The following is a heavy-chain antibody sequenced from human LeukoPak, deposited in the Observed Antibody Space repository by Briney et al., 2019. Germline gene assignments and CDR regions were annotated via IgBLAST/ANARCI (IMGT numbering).Heavy chain of an antibody. D-gene: IGHD3-22*01. V-gene: IGHV3-23*01. J-gene: IGHJ4*02. CDR3: AKSGSGYYYVFDY. Sequence: GGSLRLSCAASGFTFSGNAMSWVRKAPGKGLVWFSGISGSGGNTYYADSVKGRFTISRDNSKTTLHLQINSLRAEDTAVYYCAKSGSGYYYVFDYWGQGTLVTVSS. CDR1: GFTFSGNA. CDR2: ISGSGGNT.